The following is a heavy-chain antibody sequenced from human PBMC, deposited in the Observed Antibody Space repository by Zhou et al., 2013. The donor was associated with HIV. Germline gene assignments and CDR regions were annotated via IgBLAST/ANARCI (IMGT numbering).Heavy chain of an antibody. V-gene: IGHV1-69*05. CDR3: ARDGSYYYGMDV. CDR2: IIPIFGTA. J-gene: IGHJ6*02. CDR1: GGSFSSYA. Sequence: QVHLVQSGAEVKKPGSSVKVSCQASGGSFSSYAIAWVRQAPGQGLEWMGGIIPIFGTANYAQKLQGRVTMTTDTSTSTAYMELRSLRSDDTAVYYCARDGSYYYGMDVWGQGTTVTVSS.